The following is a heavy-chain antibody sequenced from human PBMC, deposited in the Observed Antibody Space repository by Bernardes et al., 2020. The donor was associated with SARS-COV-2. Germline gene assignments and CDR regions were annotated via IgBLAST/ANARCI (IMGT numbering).Heavy chain of an antibody. Sequence: GGSLRLSCAASGFTFSSYAMSWVRQAPGKGLEWVSAISGSGGSTYYADSVKGRFTISRDNSKNTLYLQMNSLRAEDTAVYYCAKSVRVRSSPYYGMDVWGQGTTVTVSS. CDR1: GFTFSSYA. CDR2: ISGSGGST. D-gene: IGHD3-10*01. J-gene: IGHJ6*02. CDR3: AKSVRVRSSPYYGMDV. V-gene: IGHV3-23*01.